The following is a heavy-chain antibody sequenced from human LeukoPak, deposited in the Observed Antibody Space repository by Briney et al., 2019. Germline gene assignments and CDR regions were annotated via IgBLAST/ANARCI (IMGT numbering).Heavy chain of an antibody. J-gene: IGHJ4*02. Sequence: SETLSLTCTVSGGSITSSNYYCVWIRQPPGKGLEWVGSIYYGGNTYSNPSLGSRVAISVDTSRNQFSPKLSSLTAADTAVYYCARRGHIKTPPVWGQGTLVTVSS. CDR2: IYYGGNT. V-gene: IGHV4-39*01. CDR1: GGSITSSNYY. CDR3: ARRGHIKTPPV. D-gene: IGHD4-23*01.